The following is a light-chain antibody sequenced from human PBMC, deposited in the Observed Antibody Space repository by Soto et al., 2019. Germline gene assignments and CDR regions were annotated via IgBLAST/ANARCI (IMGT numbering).Light chain of an antibody. CDR1: QSLLHSDGYHH. Sequence: VMTQSPLSLPVTPGEPASISCRSSQSLLHSDGYHHLDWYLQKPGQSPQLLIYLASHRASGVPDRFSGSGSGTDFTLKISRVEAEDFGVYYCMQSLQSLTCGGGTTVEIK. J-gene: IGKJ4*01. V-gene: IGKV2-28*01. CDR3: MQSLQSLT. CDR2: LAS.